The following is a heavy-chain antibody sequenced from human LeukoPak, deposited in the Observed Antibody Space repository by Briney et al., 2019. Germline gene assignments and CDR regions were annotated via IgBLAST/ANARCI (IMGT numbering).Heavy chain of an antibody. CDR1: GGSISSRTYY. D-gene: IGHD5-12*01. V-gene: IGHV4-39*07. J-gene: IGHJ4*02. CDR3: AREGFGYEDY. Sequence: PSETLSLTCTVSGGSISSRTYYWGWIRQPPGKGLEWIGSIYYSGSTCYNPSLKSRVTISVDTSKNQFSLKLSSVTAADTAVYYCAREGFGYEDYWGQGTLVTVSS. CDR2: IYYSGST.